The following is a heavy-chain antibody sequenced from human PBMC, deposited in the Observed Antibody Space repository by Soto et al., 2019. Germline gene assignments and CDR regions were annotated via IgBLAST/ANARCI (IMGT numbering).Heavy chain of an antibody. CDR1: GFIFRSYA. J-gene: IGHJ4*02. CDR3: TKGGEYSSTFDY. V-gene: IGHV3-23*01. D-gene: IGHD5-18*01. CDR2: ISGTGGST. Sequence: VSLRLSCAASGFIFRSYAMNWVRQAPGKGLEWVSSISGTGGSTYYADSVKGRFTISRDYSKATLSLQMNTLRAEDTAVYYCTKGGEYSSTFDYWAQGTLVTVSS.